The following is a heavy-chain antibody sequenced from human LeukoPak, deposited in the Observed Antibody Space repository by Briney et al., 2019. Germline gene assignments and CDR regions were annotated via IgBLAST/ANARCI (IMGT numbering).Heavy chain of an antibody. CDR2: IIPIFGTA. Sequence: GASVKVSCKASGGTFTSYAISWVRQAPGQGLEWMGGIIPIFGTANYAQKFQGRVTITSDESTTTAYMELSSLRSEDTAVYYCAREYCGSYYVSNYFDYWGQGTLVTVSS. D-gene: IGHD1-26*01. CDR3: AREYCGSYYVSNYFDY. CDR1: GGTFTSYA. J-gene: IGHJ4*02. V-gene: IGHV1-69*13.